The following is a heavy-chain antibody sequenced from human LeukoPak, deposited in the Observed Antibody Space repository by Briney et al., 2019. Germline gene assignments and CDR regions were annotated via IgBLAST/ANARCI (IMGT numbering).Heavy chain of an antibody. CDR3: AREVGHLDY. Sequence: PGRSLRLSCVASGLPFSAYAMSWVRQAPGEGLEWVSSISGDGASTYYADSVKGRFTISRDNSKNTLYVQMNSLRAEDTAIYYCAREVGHLDYWGQGTLSPSPQ. CDR2: ISGDGAST. J-gene: IGHJ4*02. CDR1: GLPFSAYA. V-gene: IGHV3-23*01. D-gene: IGHD1-26*01.